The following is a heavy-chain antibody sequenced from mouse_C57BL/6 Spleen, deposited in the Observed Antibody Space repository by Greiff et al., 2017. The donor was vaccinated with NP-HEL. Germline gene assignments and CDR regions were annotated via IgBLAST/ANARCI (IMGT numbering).Heavy chain of an antibody. CDR3: ARGGSSSSYFDY. Sequence: QVQLQQPGAELVRPGSSVKLSCKASGYTFTSYWMHWVKQRPIQGLEWIGNIDPSDSETHYNQKFKDKATLTVDKSSSTAYMQLSSLTSEDSAVYYCARGGSSSSYFDYWGQGTTLTVSS. D-gene: IGHD1-1*01. J-gene: IGHJ2*01. V-gene: IGHV1-52*01. CDR1: GYTFTSYW. CDR2: IDPSDSET.